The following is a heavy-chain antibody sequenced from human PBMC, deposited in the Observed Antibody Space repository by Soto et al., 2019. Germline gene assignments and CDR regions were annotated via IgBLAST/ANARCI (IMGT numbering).Heavy chain of an antibody. CDR2: ISGSGGST. J-gene: IGHJ4*02. CDR3: AKWGAGGAAGKGY. CDR1: GFTFSSYA. V-gene: IGHV3-23*01. Sequence: SLRRSCAASGFTFSSYAMSWVRQAPGKGLEWVSAISGSGGSTYYADSVKGRFTISRDNSKNTLYLQMNSLRAEDTAVYYCAKWGAGGAAGKGYWGQGTLVTVSS. D-gene: IGHD6-13*01.